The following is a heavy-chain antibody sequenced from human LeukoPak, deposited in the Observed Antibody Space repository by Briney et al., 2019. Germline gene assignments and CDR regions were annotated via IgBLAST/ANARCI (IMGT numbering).Heavy chain of an antibody. J-gene: IGHJ6*02. CDR3: AKDARYCSSTSCSLGMDV. D-gene: IGHD2-2*01. Sequence: GGSLRLSCAASGFTFSSYAMSWVRQAPGKGLEWVSAISGSGGSTYYADSVKGRFTISGDNSKNTLYLQMNSLRAEDTAVYYCAKDARYCSSTSCSLGMDVWGQGTTVTVSS. CDR1: GFTFSSYA. CDR2: ISGSGGST. V-gene: IGHV3-23*01.